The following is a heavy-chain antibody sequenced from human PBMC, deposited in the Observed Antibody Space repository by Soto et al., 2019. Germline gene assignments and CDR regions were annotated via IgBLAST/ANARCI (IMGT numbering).Heavy chain of an antibody. D-gene: IGHD3-10*01. CDR1: GGSFSGYY. Sequence: PSETLSLTCAVYGGSFSGYYWSWIRQPPGKGLEWIGEINHSGSTNYNPSLKSRVTISVDTSKNQFSLKLSSVTAADTAVYYCARLSLWLGMDVWGQGTTVTVSS. CDR2: INHSGST. CDR3: ARLSLWLGMDV. J-gene: IGHJ6*02. V-gene: IGHV4-34*01.